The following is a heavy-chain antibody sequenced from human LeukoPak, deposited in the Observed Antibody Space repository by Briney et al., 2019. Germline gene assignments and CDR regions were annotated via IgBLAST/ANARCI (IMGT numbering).Heavy chain of an antibody. CDR2: ISSSGSTI. CDR3: ARDFWPYYYDSSGSNAFDI. D-gene: IGHD3-22*01. CDR1: GSTFSDYY. V-gene: IGHV3-11*01. J-gene: IGHJ3*02. Sequence: PGGSLRLSCAASGSTFSDYYMSWIRQAPGKGLEWVSYISSSGSTIYYADSVKGRFTISRDNAKNSLYLQMNSLRAEDTAVYYCARDFWPYYYDSSGSNAFDIWGQGTMVTVSS.